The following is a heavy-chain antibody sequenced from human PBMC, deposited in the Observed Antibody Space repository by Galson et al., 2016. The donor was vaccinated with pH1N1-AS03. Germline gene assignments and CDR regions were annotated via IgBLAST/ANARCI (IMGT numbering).Heavy chain of an antibody. D-gene: IGHD6-19*01. J-gene: IGHJ4*02. CDR1: GFTFRDYS. V-gene: IGHV3-21*01. Sequence: SLRLSCAASGFTFRDYSMNWVRQAPGKGLEWVSFISTTSSSIYYADSVKGRFTISRDNAKNSLFLQMNSLRDEDTAVYYCARDGPPQGISVAGSFDFWGQGTLVTVSS. CDR3: ARDGPPQGISVAGSFDF. CDR2: ISTTSSSI.